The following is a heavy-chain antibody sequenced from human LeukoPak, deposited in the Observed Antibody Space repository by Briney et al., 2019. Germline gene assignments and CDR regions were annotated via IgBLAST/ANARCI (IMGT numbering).Heavy chain of an antibody. D-gene: IGHD3-16*02. J-gene: IGHJ4*02. V-gene: IGHV1-46*01. CDR3: ARDLPPGRYYFDY. CDR2: INPSGGST. CDR1: GYTFTSYY. Sequence: ASVKVSCKASGYTFTSYYMHWVRQAPGQGLEWMGIINPSGGSTSYAQKFQGRVTMTRDTSTNTVYMELSSLRSEDTAVYFCARDLPPGRYYFDYWGQGTLVTVSS.